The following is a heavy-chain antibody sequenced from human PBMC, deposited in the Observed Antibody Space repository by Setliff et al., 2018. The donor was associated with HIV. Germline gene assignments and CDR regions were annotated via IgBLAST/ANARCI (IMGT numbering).Heavy chain of an antibody. V-gene: IGHV4-34*01. CDR1: GGSFSGYY. CDR3: TVYNTGSSKDHY. Sequence: LSLTCAVYGGSFSGYYWTWIRQPPGKGLEWIGEINHSGSTYYNPSLKSRVTISVDTSKNQFSLKLNSVTAADTAVYYCTVYNTGSSKDHYWGQGTPVTVSS. D-gene: IGHD2-8*02. J-gene: IGHJ4*02. CDR2: INHSGST.